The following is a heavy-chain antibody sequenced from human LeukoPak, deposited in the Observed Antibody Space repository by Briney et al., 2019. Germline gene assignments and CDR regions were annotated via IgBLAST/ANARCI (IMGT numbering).Heavy chain of an antibody. CDR3: ARDRLDYYDSIQGAFDY. Sequence: PSETLSLTCTVSGGSISSSSYYWGWIRQPPGKGLEWIGSIYYSGSTYYNPSLKSRVTISVDTSKNQFSLKLSSVTAADTAVYYCARDRLDYYDSIQGAFDYWGQGTLVTVSS. D-gene: IGHD3-22*01. J-gene: IGHJ4*02. V-gene: IGHV4-39*07. CDR1: GGSISSSSYY. CDR2: IYYSGST.